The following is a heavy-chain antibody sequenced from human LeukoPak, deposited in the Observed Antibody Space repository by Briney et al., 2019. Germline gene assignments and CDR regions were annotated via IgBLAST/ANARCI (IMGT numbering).Heavy chain of an antibody. CDR2: TSYDGSNK. D-gene: IGHD3-22*01. Sequence: GGSLRLSCAASGFTLSSYSMNWVRQAPGKGLEWVAVTSYDGSNKYYADSVKDRFTISRDNSKNTLYLQMNSLRAEDTAVYYCARDNYYASSGYYYIDYWGQGTLVTVSS. CDR1: GFTLSSYS. V-gene: IGHV3-30*03. CDR3: ARDNYYASSGYYYIDY. J-gene: IGHJ4*02.